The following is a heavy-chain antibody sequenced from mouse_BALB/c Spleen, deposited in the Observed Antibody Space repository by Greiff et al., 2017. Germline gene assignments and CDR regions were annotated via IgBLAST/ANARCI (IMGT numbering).Heavy chain of an antibody. J-gene: IGHJ3*01. V-gene: IGHV5-17*02. Sequence: EVQGVESGGGLVQPGGSRKLSCAASGFTFSSFGMHWVRQAPEKGLEWVAYISSGSSTIYYADTVKGRFTISRDNPKNTLFLQMTSLRSEDTAMYYCAGGYDGIAYWGQGTLVTVSA. CDR3: AGGYDGIAY. D-gene: IGHD2-2*01. CDR1: GFTFSSFG. CDR2: ISSGSSTI.